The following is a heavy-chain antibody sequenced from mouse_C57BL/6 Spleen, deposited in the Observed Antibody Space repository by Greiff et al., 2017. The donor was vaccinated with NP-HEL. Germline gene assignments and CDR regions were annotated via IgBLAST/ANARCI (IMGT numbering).Heavy chain of an antibody. CDR3: ARSPYYGSRGGYFDY. Sequence: VQLQQPGAELVMPGASVKLSCKASGYTFTSYWMHWVKQRPGQGLEWIGEIDPSDSYTNYNQKFKGKSTLTVDKSSSTAYMQLSSLTSEDSAVYYCARSPYYGSRGGYFDYWGQGTTLTVSS. J-gene: IGHJ2*01. CDR1: GYTFTSYW. CDR2: IDPSDSYT. D-gene: IGHD1-1*01. V-gene: IGHV1-69*01.